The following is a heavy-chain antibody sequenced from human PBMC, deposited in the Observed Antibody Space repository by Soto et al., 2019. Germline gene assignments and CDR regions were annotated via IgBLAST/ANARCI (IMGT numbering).Heavy chain of an antibody. Sequence: WASVKFSCKASGYTLTSYGISWVRQAPGQGLEWMGWINAYNGSTNYSQKLQGRVTMTTDTSTSTAYMELSRLRSEDTAVYYCARVGTIFGVVINTYRGQGTLVTVSS. V-gene: IGHV1-18*04. CDR1: GYTLTSYG. D-gene: IGHD3-3*01. CDR3: ARVGTIFGVVINTY. J-gene: IGHJ4*02. CDR2: INAYNGST.